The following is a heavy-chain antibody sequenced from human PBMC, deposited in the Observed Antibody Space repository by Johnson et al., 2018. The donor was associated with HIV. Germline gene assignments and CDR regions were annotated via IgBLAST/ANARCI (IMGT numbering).Heavy chain of an antibody. V-gene: IGHV3-30*04. J-gene: IGHJ3*02. Sequence: QVQLVESGGGVVQPGRSLRLSCAASGFTFSSYAMHWVRQAPGKGLEWVAVISYDGSIKYYADSVKGRFTISRDNSKNTLYLQMNSQRAEDTAVYYGARDRCSSTSCIDAFDIWGQGTMVTVSS. D-gene: IGHD2-2*01. CDR2: ISYDGSIK. CDR3: ARDRCSSTSCIDAFDI. CDR1: GFTFSSYA.